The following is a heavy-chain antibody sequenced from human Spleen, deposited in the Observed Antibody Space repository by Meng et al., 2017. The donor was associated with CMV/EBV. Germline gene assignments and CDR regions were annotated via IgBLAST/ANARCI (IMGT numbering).Heavy chain of an antibody. V-gene: IGHV3-20*04. D-gene: IGHD3-16*01. CDR3: ARERGGVGPFDS. CDR1: GFNFSRYG. J-gene: IGHJ4*02. Sequence: CAASGFNFSRYGMHWVRQPPGKGLEWVSRINWNGGSTGYADSVKGRFTISRDNAKNSLYLQMNSLRAEDTALYYCARERGGVGPFDSWGQGTLVTVSS. CDR2: INWNGGST.